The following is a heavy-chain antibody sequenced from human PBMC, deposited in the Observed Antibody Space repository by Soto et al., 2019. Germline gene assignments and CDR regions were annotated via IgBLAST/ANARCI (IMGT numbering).Heavy chain of an antibody. CDR3: ANGVGVYYYDSSGYYQGY. CDR1: GFTFSSYA. D-gene: IGHD3-22*01. Sequence: PGGSLRLSCAASGFTFSSYAMSLVRQAPGKGLEWVSAISGSGGSTYYADSVKGRFTISRDNSKNTLYLQMNSLRAEDTAVYYCANGVGVYYYDSSGYYQGYWGQGTLVTVSS. V-gene: IGHV3-23*01. CDR2: ISGSGGST. J-gene: IGHJ4*02.